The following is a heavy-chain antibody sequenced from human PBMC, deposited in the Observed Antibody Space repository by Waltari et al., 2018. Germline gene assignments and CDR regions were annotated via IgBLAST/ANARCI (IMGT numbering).Heavy chain of an antibody. Sequence: EVQLVESGGGLVKPGGSLRLSCAASGFTFSSYSMNWVRQAPGKGLEWVSSISSSSSYIYYADSWKGRFTISRDNAKNSLYLQMNSLRAEDTAVYYCAREGFSGNPDDAFDIWGQGTMVTVSS. V-gene: IGHV3-21*01. J-gene: IGHJ3*02. D-gene: IGHD3-10*01. CDR1: GFTFSSYS. CDR3: AREGFSGNPDDAFDI. CDR2: ISSSSSYI.